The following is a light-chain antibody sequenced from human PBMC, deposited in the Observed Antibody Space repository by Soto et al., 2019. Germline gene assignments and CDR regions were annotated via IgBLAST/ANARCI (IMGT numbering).Light chain of an antibody. CDR1: QSVKSN. V-gene: IGKV3-15*01. CDR2: DVS. J-gene: IGKJ4*01. Sequence: EIMMRQSPATLSVSPGERATLSCRASQSVKSNLACYHQKPGQAHRLLLYDVSTRATGIPARFSGSGSGTEFNLTISILQSDDFAVYYCQQYNQWPITFGGGTKVEIK. CDR3: QQYNQWPIT.